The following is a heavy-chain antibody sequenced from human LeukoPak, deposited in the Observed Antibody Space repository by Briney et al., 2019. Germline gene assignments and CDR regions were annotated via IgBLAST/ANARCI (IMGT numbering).Heavy chain of an antibody. CDR2: INPNCGGT. J-gene: IGHJ4*02. CDR3: ARGGYYYHNRRTNSDFDY. D-gene: IGHD3-22*01. CDR1: VYTFTVCY. V-gene: IGHV1-2*02. Sequence: ASVKFSCNASVYTFTVCYMHGARQPPGQGREGMGGINPNCGGTNYAQIFQGRGIITRHTSISTAYMELKMLRSGDTPVYYCARGGYYYHNRRTNSDFDYWGEETLVPVSS.